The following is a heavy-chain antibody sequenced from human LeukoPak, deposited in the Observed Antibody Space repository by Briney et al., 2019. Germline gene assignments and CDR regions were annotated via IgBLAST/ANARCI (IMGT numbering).Heavy chain of an antibody. CDR1: GFTFSSYW. CDR3: ARDKEGYYDSSGYYDY. J-gene: IGHJ4*02. D-gene: IGHD3-22*01. CDR2: IKQDGSEK. Sequence: GGSLRLSCAASGFTFSSYWMSWVRQAPGKGLEWVANIKQDGSEKYYVDSVKGRSTISRDNAKNSLYLQMNSLRAEDTAVYYCARDKEGYYDSSGYYDYWGQGTLVTVSS. V-gene: IGHV3-7*01.